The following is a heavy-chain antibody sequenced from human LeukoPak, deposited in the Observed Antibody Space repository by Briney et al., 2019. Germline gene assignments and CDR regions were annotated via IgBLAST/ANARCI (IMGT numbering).Heavy chain of an antibody. Sequence: PSQTLSLTCTVSGGSISSTSHYWSWIRQHPGKGLEWIGYIYYSGRTYYNPSLKSRVTISVDTSKNQFSLKLSSVTAADTAVYYYARRSDDYVWGDGLDVWGQGTTVTVSS. CDR3: ARRSDDYVWGDGLDV. J-gene: IGHJ6*02. V-gene: IGHV4-31*03. CDR1: GGSISSTSHY. CDR2: IYYSGRT. D-gene: IGHD3-16*01.